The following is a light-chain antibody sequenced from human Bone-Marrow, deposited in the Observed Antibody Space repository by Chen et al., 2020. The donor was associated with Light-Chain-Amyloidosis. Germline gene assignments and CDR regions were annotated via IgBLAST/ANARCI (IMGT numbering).Light chain of an antibody. V-gene: IGKV1-5*03. J-gene: IGKJ4*01. CDR2: KSS. CDR3: QQYNSYSPLT. CDR1: QTISSW. Sequence: DIQMTQSPSTLSASLGDRVNITCRASQTISSWLAWYQQKPGKAPKLLIYKSSSLESGVPSRFSGSGSGTEFTLTISRLQPDDSATYYCQQYNSYSPLTFGGGTKVEIK.